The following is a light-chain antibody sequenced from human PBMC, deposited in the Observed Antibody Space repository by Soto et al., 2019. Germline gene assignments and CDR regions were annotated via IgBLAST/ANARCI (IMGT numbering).Light chain of an antibody. Sequence: QAVVTQEPSLTVSPGGTVTLTCASSTGAVTSGSYPNWLQQKPGQAPRALIYSTSYKHSWTPARFSGSLLGGKAALTLSGVQPEDEADYYCLLYYGDAQVFGGGTKVTVL. CDR2: STS. CDR1: TGAVTSGSY. CDR3: LLYYGDAQV. V-gene: IGLV7-43*01. J-gene: IGLJ2*01.